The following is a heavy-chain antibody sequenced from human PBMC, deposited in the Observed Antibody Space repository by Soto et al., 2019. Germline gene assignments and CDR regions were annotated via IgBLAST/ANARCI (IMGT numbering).Heavy chain of an antibody. CDR3: ARGSIAARQSDYYYYYGMDV. J-gene: IGHJ6*02. Sequence: QVQLVQSGAEVKKPGSSVKVSCKASGGTFSSYAISWVRQAPGQGLEWMGGIIPTFGTANYAQKFQGRVTITADESTSTAYMELSSLRSEDTAVYYCARGSIAARQSDYYYYYGMDVWGQGTTVTVSS. CDR1: GGTFSSYA. V-gene: IGHV1-69*01. CDR2: IIPTFGTA. D-gene: IGHD6-6*01.